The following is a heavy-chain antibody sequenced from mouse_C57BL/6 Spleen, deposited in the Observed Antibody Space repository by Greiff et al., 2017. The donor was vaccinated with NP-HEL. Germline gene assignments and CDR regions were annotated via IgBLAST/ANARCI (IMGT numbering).Heavy chain of an antibody. Sequence: VQLQQSGTVLARPGASVKMSCKTSGYTFTSYWMHWVKQRPGQGLEWIGAIYPGNSDTSYNQKFKGKAKLTAVPSASTAYMELSSLTNEDSAVYYCTGTTVVATSPLDYWGQGTTLTVSS. D-gene: IGHD1-1*01. CDR1: GYTFTSYW. V-gene: IGHV1-5*01. CDR3: TGTTVVATSPLDY. CDR2: IYPGNSDT. J-gene: IGHJ2*01.